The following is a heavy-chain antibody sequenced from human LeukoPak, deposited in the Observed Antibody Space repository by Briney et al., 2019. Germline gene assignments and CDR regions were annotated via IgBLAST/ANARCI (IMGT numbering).Heavy chain of an antibody. V-gene: IGHV4-38-2*02. Sequence: PSETLSLTCTVSGYSISSGYYWGWIRQPPGKELEWIGSIYHSGSTYYNPSLKSRVTISVDTSKNQFSLKLSSVTAADTAVYYCARGVGATTWYYFDYWGQGTLVTVSS. CDR1: GYSISSGYY. CDR2: IYHSGST. CDR3: ARGVGATTWYYFDY. D-gene: IGHD1-26*01. J-gene: IGHJ4*02.